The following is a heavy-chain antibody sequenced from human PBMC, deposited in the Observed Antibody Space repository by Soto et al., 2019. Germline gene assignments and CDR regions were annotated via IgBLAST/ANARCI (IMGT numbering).Heavy chain of an antibody. CDR1: GGTFSSYA. D-gene: IGHD6-13*01. Sequence: QVQLVQSGAEVKKPGSSVKVSCKASGGTFSSYAISWVRQAPGQGLEWMGGLIPIFGTANYAQKFQGRVTITADESTSTAYMELSSLRSEDTAVYYCARSIAAAGPYYYYGMDVWGQGTTVTVSS. CDR3: ARSIAAAGPYYYYGMDV. J-gene: IGHJ6*02. CDR2: LIPIFGTA. V-gene: IGHV1-69*01.